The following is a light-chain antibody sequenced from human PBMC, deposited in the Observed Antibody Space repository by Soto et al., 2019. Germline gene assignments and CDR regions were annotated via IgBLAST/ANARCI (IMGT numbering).Light chain of an antibody. CDR3: QQSYSSPYT. J-gene: IGKJ2*01. CDR1: QTISTY. CDR2: DAS. V-gene: IGKV1-39*01. Sequence: DIQMTQSPSSLSASVGDRITITCRASQTISTYLNWYQQTPGKAPKLLLYDASSLESGVPSRFSGSGSGTDFTLTINSLQREDFVTYYCQQSYSSPYTLGQGTKLEI.